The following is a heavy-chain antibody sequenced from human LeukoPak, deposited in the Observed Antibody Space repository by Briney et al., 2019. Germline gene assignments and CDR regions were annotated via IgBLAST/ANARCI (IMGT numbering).Heavy chain of an antibody. D-gene: IGHD7-27*01. V-gene: IGHV3-33*01. CDR1: GFTFSSYG. J-gene: IGHJ6*02. CDR2: IWYDGSNK. CDR3: ARVPSGAPYYYYYGMDV. Sequence: GGSLRLSCAASGFTFSSYGMHWVRQAPGKGLEWVAVIWYDGSNKYYADSVKGRFTISRDNSKNTLYLQMNSLRAEDTAVYYCARVPSGAPYYYYYGMDVWGQGTTVTVSS.